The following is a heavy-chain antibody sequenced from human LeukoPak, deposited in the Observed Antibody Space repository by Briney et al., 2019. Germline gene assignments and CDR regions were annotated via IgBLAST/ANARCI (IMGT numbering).Heavy chain of an antibody. CDR3: ARSYYCSGGSCYYGH. CDR2: IYYSGST. CDR1: GGSISSYY. Sequence: KTSETLSLTCTVSGGSISSYYWSWIRQPPGKGLEWIGYIYYSGSTNYNPSLKSRVTISVDTSKNQFSLKLSSVTAADTAVYYCARSYYCSGGSCYYGHWGQGTPVTVSS. J-gene: IGHJ4*02. V-gene: IGHV4-59*01. D-gene: IGHD2-15*01.